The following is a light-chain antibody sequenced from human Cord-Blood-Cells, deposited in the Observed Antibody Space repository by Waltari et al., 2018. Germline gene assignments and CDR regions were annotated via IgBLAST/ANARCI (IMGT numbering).Light chain of an antibody. CDR2: DAS. CDR3: QQYDNLPPEFT. Sequence: DIQMTQSPSSLSASVGDRVTITCQASQDISNYLNWYQQKPGKAPKLLIYDASNLETGVPSRFSGSGSGTDFTYTIISLQPEDIATYYCQQYDNLPPEFTFGPGTKVDIK. V-gene: IGKV1-33*01. CDR1: QDISNY. J-gene: IGKJ3*01.